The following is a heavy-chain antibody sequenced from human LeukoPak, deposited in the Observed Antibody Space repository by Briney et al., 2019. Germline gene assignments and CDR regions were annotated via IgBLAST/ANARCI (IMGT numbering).Heavy chain of an antibody. D-gene: IGHD6-19*01. J-gene: IGHJ4*02. Sequence: SETLSLTCTVSGGSISSYYWSWIRQPPGKGLEYIGNIYYSGNAFHSPSLTSRVTISVDTSNNQFSLKLTSVTAADTAVYYCARGRRGGWPLYFDYWGQGTLVTVSS. CDR3: ARGRRGGWPLYFDY. CDR1: GGSISSYY. V-gene: IGHV4-59*01. CDR2: IYYSGNA.